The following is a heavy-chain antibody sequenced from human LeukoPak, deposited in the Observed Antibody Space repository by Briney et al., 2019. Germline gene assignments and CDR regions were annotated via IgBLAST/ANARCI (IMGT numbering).Heavy chain of an antibody. V-gene: IGHV3-33*01. CDR1: GFTFSSYG. D-gene: IGHD6-19*01. J-gene: IGHJ4*02. Sequence: PGRSLRLSCAASGFTFSSYGMHWVRQAPGKGLEWVAVIWYDGSNKYYADSVKGRFTISRDNSKNTLYLQMNSLRAEDTAVYYCARDPGYSSGWYYWGQGTLVTVSS. CDR3: ARDPGYSSGWYY. CDR2: IWYDGSNK.